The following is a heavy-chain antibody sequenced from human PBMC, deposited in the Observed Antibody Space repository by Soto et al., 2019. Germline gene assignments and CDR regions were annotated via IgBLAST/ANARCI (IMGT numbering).Heavy chain of an antibody. CDR1: GSSISSYY. D-gene: IGHD3-22*01. CDR3: ARAPYDRTGYPWFDY. CDR2: IYYSGST. J-gene: IGHJ4*02. V-gene: IGHV4-59*01. Sequence: SETLSLTCTASGSSISSYYWSWIRQPPGKGLERSGYIYYSGSTNYNPSLKSRVTISVDTSKNHFSLKLSSVTAADTAVYYCARAPYDRTGYPWFDYWGQGTLVTVSS.